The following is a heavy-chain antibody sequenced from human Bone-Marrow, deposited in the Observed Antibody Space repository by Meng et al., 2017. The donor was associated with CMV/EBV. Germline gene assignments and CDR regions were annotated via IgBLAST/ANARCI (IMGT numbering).Heavy chain of an antibody. CDR3: ARDLHIRSYYDFWSGYSPYYYGMDV. CDR2: INPNSGGT. D-gene: IGHD3-3*01. V-gene: IGHV1-2*02. CDR1: GYTFTGYY. Sequence: ASVKVSCKASGYTFTGYYMHWVRQAPGQGLEWMGWINPNSGGTNYAQKFQGRVTMTRDTSISTAYMELSRLRSDDTAVYYCARDLHIRSYYDFWSGYSPYYYGMDVWGQGTTVTVSS. J-gene: IGHJ6*02.